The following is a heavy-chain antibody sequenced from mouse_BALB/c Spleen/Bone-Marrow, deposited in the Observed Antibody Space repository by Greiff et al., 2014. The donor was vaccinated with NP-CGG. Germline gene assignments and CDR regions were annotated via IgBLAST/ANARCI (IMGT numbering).Heavy chain of an antibody. V-gene: IGHV2-9*02. J-gene: IGHJ4*01. CDR2: IWADGST. CDR1: GFSLTSYG. CDR3: ARIATATGAMDY. D-gene: IGHD1-2*01. Sequence: QVQLQQSGPGLVAPSQSLSISCTVSGFSLTSYGVHWVRQPPGKGLEWLGVIWADGSTNYNSALMSRLSISKDNSKNQVFLKMSSLQTDDTAMYYCARIATATGAMDYWGQGTSVTVSS.